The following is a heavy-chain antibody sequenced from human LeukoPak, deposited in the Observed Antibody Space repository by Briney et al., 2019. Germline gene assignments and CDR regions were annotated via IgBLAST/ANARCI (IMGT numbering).Heavy chain of an antibody. Sequence: KPSETLSLTCTFSGGSITSYYWSWIRQPAGKGLEWIGRIHTTGSTKYNPSLTSRVTMSVDTSKNQFSLKLSSVTAADTAVYYCARGRSNGWFYWGQGTLVTVSS. V-gene: IGHV4-4*07. CDR3: ARGRSNGWFY. J-gene: IGHJ4*02. CDR1: GGSITSYY. CDR2: IHTTGST. D-gene: IGHD2-8*01.